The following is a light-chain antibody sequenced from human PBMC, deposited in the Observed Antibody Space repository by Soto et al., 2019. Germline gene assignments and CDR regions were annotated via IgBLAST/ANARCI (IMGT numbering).Light chain of an antibody. Sequence: QSVLTQPASVSGSPGQSITISCTGTSSDVGSYNLVSWYQQHPGKAPKLMIYEGSKRPSGVSNRFSGSKSGNTASLTISGLQAADEAEYYCCCCSYAGSSSFRVLFGGGTQLTVL. CDR3: CSYAGSSSFRVL. J-gene: IGLJ7*01. CDR2: EGS. V-gene: IGLV2-23*03. CDR1: SSDVGSYNL.